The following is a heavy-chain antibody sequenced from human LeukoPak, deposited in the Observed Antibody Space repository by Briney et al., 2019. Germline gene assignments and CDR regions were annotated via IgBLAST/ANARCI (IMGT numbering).Heavy chain of an antibody. D-gene: IGHD5-18*01. J-gene: IGHJ4*02. CDR1: GFTVSSNY. Sequence: GGSLRLSCVASGFTVSSNYMSWVRHAPGKGLEWVSVIYSGGSTYYADSVKGRFTISRDNAKNSLYLQMNSLRAEDTAVYYCARLYSRVGPFDYWGQGTLVTVSS. CDR3: ARLYSRVGPFDY. V-gene: IGHV3-66*04. CDR2: IYSGGST.